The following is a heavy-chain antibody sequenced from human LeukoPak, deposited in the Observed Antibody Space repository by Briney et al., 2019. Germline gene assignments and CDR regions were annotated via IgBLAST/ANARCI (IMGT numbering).Heavy chain of an antibody. CDR2: ISYDGSNK. Sequence: GRSLRLSCAASGFTFSSYGMHWVRQAPGKGLEWVAVISYDGSNKYYADSVKGRFTISRDNSKNTLYLQMNSLRAEDTAVYYCAKNWRNFYLDYWGQGTLVTVSS. J-gene: IGHJ4*02. V-gene: IGHV3-30*18. CDR3: AKNWRNFYLDY. CDR1: GFTFSSYG.